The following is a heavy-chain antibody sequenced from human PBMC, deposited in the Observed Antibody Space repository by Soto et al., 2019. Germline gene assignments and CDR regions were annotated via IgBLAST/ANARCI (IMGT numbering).Heavy chain of an antibody. CDR3: AIVRSMTDF. CDR2: IYYSGRT. Sequence: SETLSLTCTVSGSISSDYWSWIRQSPGKGLEWIGYIYYSGRTNYNPSLKSRVTISVDTSKNQLSLNLSSLTAADTAVYYCAIVRSMTDFWGQGTLVTVSS. D-gene: IGHD3-10*01. CDR1: GSISSDY. V-gene: IGHV4-59*01. J-gene: IGHJ4*02.